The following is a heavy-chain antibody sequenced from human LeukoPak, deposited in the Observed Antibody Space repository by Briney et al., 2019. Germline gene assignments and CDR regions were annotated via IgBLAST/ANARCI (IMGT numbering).Heavy chain of an antibody. J-gene: IGHJ4*02. CDR3: ARGRHGDYVDY. D-gene: IGHD4-17*01. CDR2: ISTSSTYM. V-gene: IGHV3-21*01. CDR1: GFTFSSYS. Sequence: GGSLRLSCAASGFTFSSYSMIWVRQAPGKGLEWLSSISTSSTYMFYADSVKGRFSISRDDATNSLYLQMNSLRAEDTAVYYCARGRHGDYVDYWGQGTLVTVSS.